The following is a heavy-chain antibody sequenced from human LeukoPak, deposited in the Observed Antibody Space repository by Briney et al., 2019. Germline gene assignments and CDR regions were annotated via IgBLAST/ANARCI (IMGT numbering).Heavy chain of an antibody. CDR2: MNPNSGNT. CDR3: AIDYGGNLDYYGMDV. D-gene: IGHD4-23*01. CDR1: GGTFSSYA. Sequence: ASVKVSCKASGGTFSSYAISWVRQATGQGLEWMGWMNPNSGNTGYAQKFQGRVTMTRNTSISTAYMELSSLRSEDTAVYYCAIDYGGNLDYYGMDVWGQGTTVTVSS. V-gene: IGHV1-8*02. J-gene: IGHJ6*02.